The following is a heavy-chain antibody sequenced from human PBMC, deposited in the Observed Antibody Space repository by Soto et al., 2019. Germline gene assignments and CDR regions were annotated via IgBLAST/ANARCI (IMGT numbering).Heavy chain of an antibody. Sequence: EVQLVESGGGLVKPGGSLRLSCAASGFTFTRYSMNWVRQAPGKGLEWVSSISSTTNYIYYGDSMKGRFTISRDNSKNSLYLEMNSLRAENTAGDYGARESEELTLNFAYWGQGTLVTVSS. V-gene: IGHV3-21*06. J-gene: IGHJ4*02. CDR2: ISSTTNYI. CDR3: ARESEELTLNFAY. CDR1: GFTFTRYS. D-gene: IGHD1-7*01.